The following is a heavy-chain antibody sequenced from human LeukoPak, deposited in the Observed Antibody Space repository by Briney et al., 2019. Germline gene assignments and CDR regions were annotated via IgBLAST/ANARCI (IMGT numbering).Heavy chain of an antibody. Sequence: GGSLRLSCAASGFTFSSYGMHWVRQAPGKGLEWVAVIWYDGSNKYYADSVKGRFTISRDNSKNTLYLQMNSLSAEDTAVYYCARDLYYYDSSGSLDYWGQGTLVTVSS. J-gene: IGHJ4*02. CDR2: IWYDGSNK. D-gene: IGHD3-22*01. CDR3: ARDLYYYDSSGSLDY. CDR1: GFTFSSYG. V-gene: IGHV3-33*01.